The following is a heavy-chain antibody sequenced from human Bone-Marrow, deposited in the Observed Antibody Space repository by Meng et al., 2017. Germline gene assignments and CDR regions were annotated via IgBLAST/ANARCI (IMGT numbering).Heavy chain of an antibody. CDR3: ARDCSSSSYSLDY. Sequence: QVQLQQWGAGPLKPSETLSLTCAVYGGSFSGYYWSWIRQPPGKGLEWIGEINHSGSTNYNPSLKSRVTMSVDTSKNQFSLKLSSVTAADTAVYYYARDCSSSSYSLDYWGQGTLVTVSS. J-gene: IGHJ4*02. V-gene: IGHV4-34*01. CDR1: GGSFSGYY. D-gene: IGHD2-2*01. CDR2: INHSGST.